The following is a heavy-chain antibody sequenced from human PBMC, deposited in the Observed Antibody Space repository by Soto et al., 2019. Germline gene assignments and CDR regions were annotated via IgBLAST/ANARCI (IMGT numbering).Heavy chain of an antibody. J-gene: IGHJ6*02. Sequence: GGSVRLSCAASGFTFSSYAMSWVRQAPGKGLEWVSAISGSGGSTYYADSVKGRFTISRDNSKNTLYLQMNSLRAEDTAVYYCAKDRNPSYYYYGMDVWGQGTTVTVS. CDR2: ISGSGGST. V-gene: IGHV3-23*01. CDR1: GFTFSSYA. CDR3: AKDRNPSYYYYGMDV.